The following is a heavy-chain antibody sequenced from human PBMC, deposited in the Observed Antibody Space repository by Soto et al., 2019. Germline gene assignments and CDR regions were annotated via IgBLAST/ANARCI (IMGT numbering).Heavy chain of an antibody. CDR3: TVDTSGTRSDY. CDR2: INGGGIIT. Sequence: LRLSCAASGFTFTNYRMNWVRQAPGKGLEWVSNINGGGIITYYADSVKGRFTISRDNSKNTLFLQMNSLRADDTAIYYCTVDTSGTRSDYWGQGTLVTVSS. V-gene: IGHV3-23*01. J-gene: IGHJ4*02. D-gene: IGHD1-26*01. CDR1: GFTFTNYR.